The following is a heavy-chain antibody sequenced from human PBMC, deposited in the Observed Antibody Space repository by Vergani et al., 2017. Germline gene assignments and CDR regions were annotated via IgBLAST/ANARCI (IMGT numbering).Heavy chain of an antibody. CDR2: ISYDGSNK. J-gene: IGHJ6*03. D-gene: IGHD3-10*01. V-gene: IGHV3-30-3*01. CDR1: GFTFSSYA. Sequence: QVQLVESGGGVVQPGRSLRLSCAASGFTFSSYAMHWVRQAPGKGLEWVAVISYDGSNKYYAYSVKGRFTISRDNSKNTLYLQMNSLRAEDTAVYYCARGGRFESPSRNYYYYMDVWGKXP. CDR3: ARGGRFESPSRNYYYYMDV.